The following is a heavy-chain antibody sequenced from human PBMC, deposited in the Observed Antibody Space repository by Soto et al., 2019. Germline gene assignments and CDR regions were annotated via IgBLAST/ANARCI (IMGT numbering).Heavy chain of an antibody. CDR2: ISGSASST. CDR3: AKDSGDVDTAMDYFDY. D-gene: IGHD5-18*01. Sequence: GGSLRLSCAASGFTFNNYAMSWVRQAPGKGLEWVSGISGSASSTHYADSVKGRFTISRDNSKNTLYLQMSSLRAEDTAVYYCAKDSGDVDTAMDYFDYWGQGTPVTVSS. V-gene: IGHV3-23*01. CDR1: GFTFNNYA. J-gene: IGHJ4*02.